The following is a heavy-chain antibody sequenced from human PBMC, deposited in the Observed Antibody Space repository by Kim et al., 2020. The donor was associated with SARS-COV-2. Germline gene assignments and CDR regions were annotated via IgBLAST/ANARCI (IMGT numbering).Heavy chain of an antibody. CDR3: ARDLRSGGGYYYGMDV. D-gene: IGHD2-15*01. Sequence: SVRGRFTISRDNSKNKLYLQMNSLRAEDTAVYYCARDLRSGGGYYYGMDVWGQGTTVTVSS. V-gene: IGHV3-30*01. J-gene: IGHJ6*02.